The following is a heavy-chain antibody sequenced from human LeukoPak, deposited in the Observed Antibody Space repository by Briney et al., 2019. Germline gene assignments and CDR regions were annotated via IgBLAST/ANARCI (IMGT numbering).Heavy chain of an antibody. D-gene: IGHD3-10*01. CDR3: AREIFGSGSYPGF. J-gene: IGHJ4*02. Sequence: GGSRGLSWPPSEFAFNTYPMHWVRQAPGRGLEWGALIWHDGSHKFYSNSVRGQFTISRDNSKNTVSLQMNNLRPEDTAVYYCAREIFGSGSYPGFWGQGTLVTVSS. CDR1: EFAFNTYP. CDR2: IWHDGSHK. V-gene: IGHV3-33*01.